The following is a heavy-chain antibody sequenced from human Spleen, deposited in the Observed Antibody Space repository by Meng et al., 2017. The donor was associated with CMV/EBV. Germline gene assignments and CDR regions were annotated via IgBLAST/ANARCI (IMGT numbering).Heavy chain of an antibody. J-gene: IGHJ4*02. CDR3: ARHGSVITRQSIFDY. D-gene: IGHD2/OR15-2a*01. CDR1: GYSFSNYW. Sequence: SGYSFSNYWIGWVRQMPGKGLEWMGIISPGDSNIMYSPSFQGQVTISVDKSITTAYLQWSSLKASDTAMYYCARHGSVITRQSIFDYWGQGTLVTVSS. V-gene: IGHV5-51*01. CDR2: ISPGDSNI.